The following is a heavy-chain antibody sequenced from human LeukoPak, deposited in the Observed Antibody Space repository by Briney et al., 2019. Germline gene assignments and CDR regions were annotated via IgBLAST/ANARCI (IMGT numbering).Heavy chain of an antibody. V-gene: IGHV4-38-2*02. CDR1: GYSISSGFY. CDR3: ARDSGTTGEVKFDP. Sequence: PSETLSLTCTVSGYSISSGFYWGWIRQPPGKGLEWIGSISHSGSTYYNLSLKSRVTMSVDTSKNQFSLKLSSVTAADTAAYYCARDSGTTGEVKFDPWGQGTLVTVSS. CDR2: ISHSGST. D-gene: IGHD3-10*01. J-gene: IGHJ5*02.